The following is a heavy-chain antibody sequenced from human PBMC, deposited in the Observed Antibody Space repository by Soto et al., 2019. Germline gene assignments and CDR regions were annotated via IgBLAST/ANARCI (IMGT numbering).Heavy chain of an antibody. CDR2: IKQDGSEK. V-gene: IGHV3-7*01. CDR3: ARDSPSRYLIAVAGTFDY. D-gene: IGHD6-19*01. Sequence: EVQLVESGGGLVQPGGSLRLSCAASGFTFSSYWMSWVRQAPGKGLEWVANIKQDGSEKYYVDSVKGRFTISRDNAKNSLYLQMNSLRAEDTAVYYCARDSPSRYLIAVAGTFDYWGQGTLVTVSS. J-gene: IGHJ4*02. CDR1: GFTFSSYW.